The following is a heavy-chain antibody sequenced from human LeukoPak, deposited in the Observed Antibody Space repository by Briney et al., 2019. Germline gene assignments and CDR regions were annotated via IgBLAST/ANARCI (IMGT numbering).Heavy chain of an antibody. V-gene: IGHV1-69*06. D-gene: IGHD3-22*01. Sequence: SVKVSCKASGGTFSSYAISWVRQAPGQGLEWMGGIIPIFGTANYAQKFQGRVTITADKSTSTAYMELSSLRSEDTAVYYCARVYYYDSSGSAEYFQHWGQGTLVTVSS. CDR1: GGTFSSYA. J-gene: IGHJ1*01. CDR3: ARVYYYDSSGSAEYFQH. CDR2: IIPIFGTA.